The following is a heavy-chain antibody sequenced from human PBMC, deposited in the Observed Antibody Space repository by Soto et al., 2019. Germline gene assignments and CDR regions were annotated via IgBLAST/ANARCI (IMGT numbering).Heavy chain of an antibody. CDR2: IYWDDDK. D-gene: IGHD2-2*01. CDR3: AHTTLGYCSSTSCAAYNWFYP. J-gene: IGHJ5*02. CDR1: GFSLSTSGVG. Sequence: QITLKESGPTLVKPTQTLTLTCTFSGFSLSTSGVGVGWIRQPPGKALEWLALIYWDDDKRYSPSLKSRLTNPKDTSKXXVXLXXTNRDPVDTATYYCAHTTLGYCSSTSCAAYNWFYPWGQGTLVTVSS. V-gene: IGHV2-5*02.